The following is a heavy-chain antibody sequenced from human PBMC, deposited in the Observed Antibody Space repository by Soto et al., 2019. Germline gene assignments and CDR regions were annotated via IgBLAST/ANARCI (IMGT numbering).Heavy chain of an antibody. CDR3: ARFATVGATNVDAFDI. J-gene: IGHJ3*02. V-gene: IGHV1-69*06. Sequence: ASVKVSCKASGGTFSSYAISWVRQAPGQGLEWMGGIIPIFGTANYAQKFQGRVTITADKSTSTAYMELSSLRSEDTAVYYCARFATVGATNVDAFDIWGQGKMVTVSS. D-gene: IGHD1-26*01. CDR1: GGTFSSYA. CDR2: IIPIFGTA.